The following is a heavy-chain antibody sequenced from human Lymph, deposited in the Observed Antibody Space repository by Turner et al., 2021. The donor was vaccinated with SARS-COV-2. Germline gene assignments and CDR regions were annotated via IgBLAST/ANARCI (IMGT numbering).Heavy chain of an antibody. J-gene: IGHJ4*02. CDR2: ISGSGGST. CDR1: GFTFSSYS. D-gene: IGHD3-22*01. Sequence: EVQLVESGGGLVKPGGSLRLSCAASGFTFSSYSMNWVRQAPGKGLEWVSFISGSGGSTYYADSVKGRFTISRDNSKNTLYLQMNSLRAEDTAVYYCAKNEMAMIVVVITLFDYWGQGTLVTVSS. CDR3: AKNEMAMIVVVITLFDY. V-gene: IGHV3-23*04.